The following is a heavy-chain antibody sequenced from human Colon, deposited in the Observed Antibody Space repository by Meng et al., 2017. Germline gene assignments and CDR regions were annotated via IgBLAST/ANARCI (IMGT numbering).Heavy chain of an antibody. Sequence: SETLSLTCAVYDGSLSGYYWSWIRQPPGKGLEWIGEINDRGNTNYNSYLKSRVIISRDTSKNQFSLKLTSLTAADTAVYYCARGSYYVWGNFRQNDAFDIWGQGTMVTVSS. D-gene: IGHD3-16*02. CDR3: ARGSYYVWGNFRQNDAFDI. J-gene: IGHJ3*02. CDR1: DGSLSGYY. V-gene: IGHV4-34*01. CDR2: INDRGNT.